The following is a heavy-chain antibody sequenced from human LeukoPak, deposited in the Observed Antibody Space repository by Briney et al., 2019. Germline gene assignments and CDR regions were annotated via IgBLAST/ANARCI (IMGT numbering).Heavy chain of an antibody. CDR1: GGSISSGGYY. V-gene: IGHV4-31*03. CDR3: ARESKYSSSWYFGY. D-gene: IGHD6-13*01. CDR2: IYYSGST. J-gene: IGHJ4*02. Sequence: SETLSLTCTVSGGSISSGGYYWSWIRQHPGKGLEWIGYIYYSGSTYYNPSLKSRVTISVDTSKNQFSLKLSSVTAADTAVYYCARESKYSSSWYFGYWGQGTLVTVSS.